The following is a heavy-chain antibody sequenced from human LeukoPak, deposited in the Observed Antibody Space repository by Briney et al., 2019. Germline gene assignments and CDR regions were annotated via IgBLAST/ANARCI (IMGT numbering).Heavy chain of an antibody. CDR3: ARDCSCGSCYGY. CDR1: GYIFPRYD. CDR2: MNPNSGNT. D-gene: IGHD2-15*01. J-gene: IGHJ4*02. V-gene: IGHV1-8*01. Sequence: ASVKVSCKASGYIFPRYDINWVRQPSGQGLEWMGWMNPNSGNTGYAQKFQGRVTMTSNTSISTAYMELSSLRSEDTAVYYCARDCSCGSCYGYWGQGTLVTVSS.